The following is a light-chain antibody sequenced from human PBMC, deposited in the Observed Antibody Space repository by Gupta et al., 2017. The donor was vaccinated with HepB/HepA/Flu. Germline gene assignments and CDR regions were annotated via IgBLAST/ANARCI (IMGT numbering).Light chain of an antibody. CDR2: KDS. CDR1: ALPKQY. V-gene: IGLV3-25*03. Sequence: SSELTQPPSVSVSPGQTARITGSGDALPKQYAYWYQQKPGQAPVLMIYKDSERPSGIPERFSGSSSGTTVTLTSSGVQAEDEADYYCQSADSSGNYVVFGGGTKLTVL. CDR3: QSADSSGNYVV. J-gene: IGLJ2*01.